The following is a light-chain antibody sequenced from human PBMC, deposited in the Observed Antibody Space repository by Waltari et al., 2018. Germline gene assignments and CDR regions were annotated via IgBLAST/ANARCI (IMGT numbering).Light chain of an antibody. CDR1: NIERKS. Sequence: SYVLTQPPSVSVAPGETARITCGGNNIERKSVHWYRQRPGQAPVVVISYDNDRAAGIPERFSGSNSGNTATLSVSRVEAGDEADDYCQVWDANTDPGVFGTGTEVTVL. CDR2: YDN. J-gene: IGLJ1*01. CDR3: QVWDANTDPGV. V-gene: IGLV3-21*01.